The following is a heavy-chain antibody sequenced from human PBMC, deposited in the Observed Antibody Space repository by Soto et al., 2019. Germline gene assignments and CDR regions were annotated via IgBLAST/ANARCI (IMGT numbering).Heavy chain of an antibody. CDR2: ISYDGSNK. V-gene: IGHV3-30-3*01. CDR1: GFTFSSYA. J-gene: IGHJ3*02. D-gene: IGHD3-22*01. Sequence: QVQLVESGGGVVQPGRSLRLSCAASGFTFSSYAMHWVRQAPGKGLEWVAVISYDGSNKYYADSVKGRFTISRDNSKNTLYLQMNSLRAEDTAVYYCARDFLGNYYDSRALPDHAAFDIWGQGTMVTVSS. CDR3: ARDFLGNYYDSRALPDHAAFDI.